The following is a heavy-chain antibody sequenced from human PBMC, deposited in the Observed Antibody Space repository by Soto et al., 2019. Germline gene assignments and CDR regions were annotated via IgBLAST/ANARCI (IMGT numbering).Heavy chain of an antibody. CDR1: GFTFSDHY. CDR2: ISTSSSYT. CDR3: ARHRLPGYLDS. Sequence: QVQLVESGGGLVKPGGSLRLSCVASGFTFSDHYMTWIRQAPGKGQEWLSYISTSSSYTNYADSVKGRFTTSRDNAMNSMDLQMNSLSAEDTAVYYCARHRLPGYLDSWGQGTMVAVS. V-gene: IGHV3-11*05. D-gene: IGHD2-15*01. J-gene: IGHJ4*02.